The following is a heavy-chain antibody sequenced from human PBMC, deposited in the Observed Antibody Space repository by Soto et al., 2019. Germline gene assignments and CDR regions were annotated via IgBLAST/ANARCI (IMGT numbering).Heavy chain of an antibody. CDR3: AKDFSRPSGTHDY. J-gene: IGHJ4*02. Sequence: GGSLRLSCAASGFTFSSYGMHWVRQAPGKGLEWVAVISYDGSNKYYADSVKGRFTISRDNSKNTLYLQMNSLRAEDTAVYYFAKDFSRPSGTHDYRGQRTLVPVSS. D-gene: IGHD1-26*01. V-gene: IGHV3-30*18. CDR2: ISYDGSNK. CDR1: GFTFSSYG.